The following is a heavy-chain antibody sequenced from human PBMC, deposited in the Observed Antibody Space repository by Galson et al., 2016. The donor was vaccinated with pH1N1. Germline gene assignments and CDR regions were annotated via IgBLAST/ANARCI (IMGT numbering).Heavy chain of an antibody. J-gene: IGHJ6*03. CDR2: IYYRGST. Sequence: SETLSLTCTVSGGSLSSSEYYWAWIRQSPGTGLEWIGSIYYRGSTYYNPSLKSRVSISVDRSTNQFSLSLSSVTAADTAVYYCTSIIGTTQYYYYMDVWGKGTTVTVSS. D-gene: IGHD1-7*01. CDR1: GGSLSSSEYY. V-gene: IGHV4-39*07. CDR3: TSIIGTTQYYYYMDV.